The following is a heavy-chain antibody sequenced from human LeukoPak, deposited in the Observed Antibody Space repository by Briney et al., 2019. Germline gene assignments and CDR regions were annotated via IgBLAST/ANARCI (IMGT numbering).Heavy chain of an antibody. CDR1: GFTVSTNY. J-gene: IGHJ4*02. Sequence: GGSLRLSCAASGFTVSTNYMSWVRQAPGKGLEWVSVLYSGGSTYYADSVQGRFTISRDNSKNTLYLQMNSLRAEDTAVYYCAHGQNSTFDYWGQGTLVTVSS. V-gene: IGHV3-66*01. D-gene: IGHD2/OR15-2a*01. CDR3: AHGQNSTFDY. CDR2: LYSGGST.